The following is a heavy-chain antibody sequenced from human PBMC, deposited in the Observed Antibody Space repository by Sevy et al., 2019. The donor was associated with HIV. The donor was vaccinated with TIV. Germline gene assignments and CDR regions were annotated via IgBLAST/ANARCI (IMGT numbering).Heavy chain of an antibody. J-gene: IGHJ4*02. V-gene: IGHV3-33*01. CDR1: GFTFSSSG. D-gene: IGHD5-18*01. CDR3: ARDLGGYSYGTFDY. Sequence: GGSLRLSCTASGFTFSSSGIHWVRQTPGKGLEWVAVIWFDGDNKYYGDSVRGRFTISRDNSKNTLYLQMNSLRAEDTAVYYCARDLGGYSYGTFDYWGQGTLVTVSS. CDR2: IWFDGDNK.